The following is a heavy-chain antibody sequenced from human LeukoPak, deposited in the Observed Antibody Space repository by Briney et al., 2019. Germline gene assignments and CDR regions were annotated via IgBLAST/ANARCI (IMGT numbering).Heavy chain of an antibody. V-gene: IGHV1-69*05. Sequence: SVKVSCKASGGTFSSYAISWVRQAPGQGLEWMGRIIPIFGTANYAQKFQGRVTITTDESTSTAYMELSSLRSEDTAVYYCAREGAVYYDSSGYFDYWGQGTLVTVSS. D-gene: IGHD3-22*01. CDR3: AREGAVYYDSSGYFDY. J-gene: IGHJ4*02. CDR1: GGTFSSYA. CDR2: IIPIFGTA.